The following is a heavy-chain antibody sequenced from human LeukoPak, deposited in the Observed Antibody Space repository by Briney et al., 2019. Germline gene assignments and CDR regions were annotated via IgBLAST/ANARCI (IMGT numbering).Heavy chain of an antibody. D-gene: IGHD1-26*01. V-gene: IGHV1-46*01. CDR2: INPSGGST. CDR1: GYTFTSYY. J-gene: IGHJ6*02. CDR3: ARAVGSGSYLDYYYGMDV. Sequence: ASVKVSCKASGYTFTSYYMHWVRQAPGQGLEWMGIINPSGGSTSYAQKFQGRVTITADESTSTAYMELSSLRSEDTAVYYCARAVGSGSYLDYYYGMDVWGQGTTVTVSS.